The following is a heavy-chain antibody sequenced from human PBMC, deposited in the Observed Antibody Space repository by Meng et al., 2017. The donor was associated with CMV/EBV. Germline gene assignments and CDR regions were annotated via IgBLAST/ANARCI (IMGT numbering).Heavy chain of an antibody. CDR2: IYYSGST. D-gene: IGHD2-2*01. CDR3: AREWGGIVVVPAAMGIDY. CDR1: GGSISSSSYY. J-gene: IGHJ4*02. V-gene: IGHV4-39*07. Sequence: SETLSLTCTVSGGSISSSSYYWGWIRQPPGKGLEWIGSIYYSGSTYYNPSLKSRVTISVDTSKNQFSLKLSSVTAADTAVYYCAREWGGIVVVPAAMGIDYWGQRTLVTVSS.